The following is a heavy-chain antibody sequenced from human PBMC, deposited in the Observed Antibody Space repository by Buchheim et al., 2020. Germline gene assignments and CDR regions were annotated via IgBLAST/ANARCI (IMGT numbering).Heavy chain of an antibody. CDR1: GFTFSSYG. CDR2: ISYDGSNK. CDR3: AKGVLRFLEWLPYYYYGMDV. J-gene: IGHJ6*02. Sequence: QVQLVESGGGVVQPGRSLRLSCAASGFTFSSYGMHWVRQAPGKGLEWVAVISYDGSNKYYADSVKGRFTISRDNSKNTLYLQMNSLRAEDTAVYYCAKGVLRFLEWLPYYYYGMDVWAKGP. V-gene: IGHV3-30*18. D-gene: IGHD3-3*01.